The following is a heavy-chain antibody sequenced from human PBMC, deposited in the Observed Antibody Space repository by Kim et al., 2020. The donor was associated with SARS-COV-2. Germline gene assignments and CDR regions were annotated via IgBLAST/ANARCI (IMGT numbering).Heavy chain of an antibody. V-gene: IGHV3-30*18. Sequence: GGSLRLSCAASGFTFSSYGMHWVRQAPGKGLEWVAVISYDGSNKYYADSVKGRFTISRDNSKNTLYLQMNSLRAEDTAVYYCAKGIGTRIYGMDVWGQGTTVTVSS. CDR2: ISYDGSNK. J-gene: IGHJ6*02. CDR3: AKGIGTRIYGMDV. CDR1: GFTFSSYG. D-gene: IGHD2-21*01.